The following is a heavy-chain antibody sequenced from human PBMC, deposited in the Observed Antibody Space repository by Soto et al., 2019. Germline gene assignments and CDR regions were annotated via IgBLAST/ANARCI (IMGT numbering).Heavy chain of an antibody. J-gene: IGHJ4*02. CDR3: ARVSLVGAPYYFDY. Sequence: GGSLRLSCAASGFTFSSYGMHSVRQAPGKGLEWVAVIWYDGSNKYYADSVKGRFTISRDNAKNSLYLQMNSLRDEDTAVYYCARVSLVGAPYYFDYWGQGTLVTVSS. D-gene: IGHD1-26*01. CDR1: GFTFSSYG. CDR2: IWYDGSNK. V-gene: IGHV3-33*01.